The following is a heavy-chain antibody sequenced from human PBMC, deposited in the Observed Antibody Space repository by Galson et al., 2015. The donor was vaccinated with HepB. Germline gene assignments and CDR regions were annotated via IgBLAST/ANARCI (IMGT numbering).Heavy chain of an antibody. J-gene: IGHJ6*02. D-gene: IGHD6-19*01. CDR1: GYTFSNFA. V-gene: IGHV3-33*06. Sequence: SLRLSCAGSGYTFSNFAMNWVRQAPGKGLVWVAIMSGDGSNTFYNESVKGRFTVSRDNSKNPLFLRMNSLRAEDTAVYYCTKGLWLGTYGMDVWGQGTTVIVSS. CDR3: TKGLWLGTYGMDV. CDR2: MSGDGSNT.